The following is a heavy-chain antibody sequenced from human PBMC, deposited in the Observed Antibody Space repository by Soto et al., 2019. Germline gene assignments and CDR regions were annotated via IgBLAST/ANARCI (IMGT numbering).Heavy chain of an antibody. CDR3: ARGGVFGYSYGLIYYGMDV. V-gene: IGHV4-34*01. J-gene: IGHJ6*02. D-gene: IGHD5-18*01. CDR1: GGSFSGYY. CDR2: INHSGST. Sequence: PSETLSLTCAVYGGSFSGYYWIWIRQPPGKGLEWIGEINHSGSTNYNPSLKSRVTISVDTSKNQFSLKLSSVTAADTAVYYCARGGVFGYSYGLIYYGMDVWGQGATVTVSS.